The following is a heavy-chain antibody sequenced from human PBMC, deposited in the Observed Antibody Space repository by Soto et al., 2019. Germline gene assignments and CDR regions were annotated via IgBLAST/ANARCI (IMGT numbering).Heavy chain of an antibody. J-gene: IGHJ6*02. V-gene: IGHV3-23*01. CDR3: ARERSSGYYPHYNMDV. CDR1: GFTFSSYA. CDR2: ISGGTSST. D-gene: IGHD3-22*01. Sequence: PGGSLRLSCAASGFTFSSYAMSWVRQAPGKGLEWVSAISGGTSSTYYADSVKGRFTISRDNSKNTLYLQMNSLRPGDTAVYYCARERSSGYYPHYNMDVWGQGTTVTVSS.